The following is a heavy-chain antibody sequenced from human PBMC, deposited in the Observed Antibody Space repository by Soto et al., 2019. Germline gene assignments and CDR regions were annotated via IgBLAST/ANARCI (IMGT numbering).Heavy chain of an antibody. J-gene: IGHJ6*02. D-gene: IGHD6-6*01. V-gene: IGHV5-51*01. CDR2: IYPGDSDT. CDR3: ARTRSFTLGFYYDGMDV. CDR1: GYSFSSYW. Sequence: PGESLTISCQGSGYSFSSYWISWVRQMPGKDLEWMGIIYPGDSDTRYSPSFQGQVTISADKSLRTAYLQWTSLKASDTASYYCARTRSFTLGFYYDGMDVWGQGTTVTVSS.